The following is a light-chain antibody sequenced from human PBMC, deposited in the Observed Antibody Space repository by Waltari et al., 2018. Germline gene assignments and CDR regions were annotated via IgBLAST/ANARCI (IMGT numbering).Light chain of an antibody. CDR2: AAS. V-gene: IGKV1-8*01. J-gene: IGKJ4*01. CDR1: QGISSY. CDR3: QQYYSYPPLT. Sequence: AIRITQSPSSLSASTGDRVTITCRASQGISSYLAWYQQKPGKDPKLLIYAASTLQSGVPSRFSGSGSGTDFTLTISCLQSEDFATYYCQQYYSYPPLTFGGGTKVEIK.